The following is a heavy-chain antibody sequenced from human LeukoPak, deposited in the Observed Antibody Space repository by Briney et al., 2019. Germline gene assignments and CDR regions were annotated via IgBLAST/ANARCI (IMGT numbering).Heavy chain of an antibody. CDR3: ARDGYYFDSSGYYF. CDR1: GGSISSYY. CDR2: IYTSGNT. Sequence: SETLSLTCTASGGSISSYYWSWIRQPAGKGLEWIGHIYTSGNTNYNPSLQSRVTMSVDTSKNQFSLKLRSVTAADTAVYYCARDGYYFDSSGYYFWGQGTLVTVSS. J-gene: IGHJ4*02. D-gene: IGHD3-22*01. V-gene: IGHV4-4*07.